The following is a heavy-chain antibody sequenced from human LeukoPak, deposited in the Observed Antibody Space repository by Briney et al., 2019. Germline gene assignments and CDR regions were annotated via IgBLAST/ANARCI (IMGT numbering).Heavy chain of an antibody. Sequence: GGSLRLSCAASGFTFSSYAMHWVRQAPGKGLEWVAVISYDGSNKYCADSVKGRFTISRDNSKNTLYLQMNSLRAEDTAVYYCARDYDRSGYYWGTFDYWGQGTLVTVSS. CDR1: GFTFSSYA. CDR2: ISYDGSNK. V-gene: IGHV3-30*04. D-gene: IGHD3-22*01. J-gene: IGHJ4*02. CDR3: ARDYDRSGYYWGTFDY.